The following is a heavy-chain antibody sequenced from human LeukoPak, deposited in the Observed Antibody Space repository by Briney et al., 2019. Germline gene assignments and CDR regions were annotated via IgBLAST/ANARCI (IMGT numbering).Heavy chain of an antibody. V-gene: IGHV1-18*01. Sequence: ASVKVSCKASGYTLTSYGISWVRQAPGQGLEWMGWISAYNGNTNYAQKLQGRVTMTTDTSTSTAYMELRSLRSDDTAVYYCARGGGHDYSNSDAFDIWGQGTMVTVSS. CDR2: ISAYNGNT. D-gene: IGHD4-4*01. CDR1: GYTLTSYG. CDR3: ARGGGHDYSNSDAFDI. J-gene: IGHJ3*02.